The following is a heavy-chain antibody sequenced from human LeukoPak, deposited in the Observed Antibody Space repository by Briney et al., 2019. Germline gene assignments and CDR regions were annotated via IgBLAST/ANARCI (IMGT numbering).Heavy chain of an antibody. V-gene: IGHV3-23*01. CDR1: GLTFSNYG. Sequence: GGSLRLSCEASGLTFSNYGMSWVRQAPGKGLQWVSAITGDGTTTYYADSVKGRFTISRDNSKNMLYLQMSSLRAEDTAVYYCAKMHGYFDYWGQGTLVTVSS. J-gene: IGHJ4*02. CDR3: AKMHGYFDY. CDR2: ITGDGTTT.